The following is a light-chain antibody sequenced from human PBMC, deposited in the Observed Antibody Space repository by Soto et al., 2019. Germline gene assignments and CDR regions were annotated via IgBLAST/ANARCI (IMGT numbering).Light chain of an antibody. CDR1: SSDVGGYNY. CDR3: SSYTSSSTLVV. V-gene: IGLV2-14*01. Sequence: QSVLTQPASVSGSPGQSITISCTGTSSDVGGYNYVSWYQQHPGKAPKLMIYDVNNRPSGVSNRFSGSKSGNTASLTISGLQAEDKADYYCSSYTSSSTLVVFGGGTQLTVL. J-gene: IGLJ2*01. CDR2: DVN.